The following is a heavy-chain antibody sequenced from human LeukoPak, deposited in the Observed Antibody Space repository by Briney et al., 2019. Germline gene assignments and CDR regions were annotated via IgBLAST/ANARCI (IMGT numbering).Heavy chain of an antibody. CDR2: ISAYNGNT. J-gene: IGHJ3*02. V-gene: IGHV1-18*01. Sequence: ASVKVSCTASGYTFTSYGISWVRQAPGQGLEWMGWISAYNGNTNYAQKLQGRVTMTTDTSTSTAYMELRSLRSDDTAVYYCARVSSSWVLDAFDIWGQGTMVTVSS. CDR3: ARVSSSWVLDAFDI. D-gene: IGHD6-13*01. CDR1: GYTFTSYG.